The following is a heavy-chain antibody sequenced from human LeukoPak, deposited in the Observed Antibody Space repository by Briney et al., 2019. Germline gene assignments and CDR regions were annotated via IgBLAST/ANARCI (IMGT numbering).Heavy chain of an antibody. J-gene: IGHJ6*02. CDR2: INGDGRNI. V-gene: IGHV3-74*01. CDR1: GFTFGNYW. D-gene: IGHD3-9*01. Sequence: GGSLRLSCAASGFTFGNYWMHWVRQDPRKGLVWVSRINGDGRNINYADSVRGRFTISRDNAKNTLYLQMNTLRVEDTAVYYCTRDLMDYDVSTGLHHYYMDVWGQGTTVTVSS. CDR3: TRDLMDYDVSTGLHHYYMDV.